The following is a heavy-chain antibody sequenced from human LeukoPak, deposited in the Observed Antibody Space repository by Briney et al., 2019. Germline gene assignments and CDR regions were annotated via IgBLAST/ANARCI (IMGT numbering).Heavy chain of an antibody. CDR1: GFTFSSYA. Sequence: GGALRLSCAASGFTFSSYAMHWVRQAPGKGLEYVSAISSNGGSTYYANSVKGRFTISRDNSKNTLYLQMGSLRAEDMAVYYCARGSGFPWGQGTLVTVSS. CDR2: ISSNGGST. CDR3: ARGSGFP. J-gene: IGHJ5*02. V-gene: IGHV3-64*01.